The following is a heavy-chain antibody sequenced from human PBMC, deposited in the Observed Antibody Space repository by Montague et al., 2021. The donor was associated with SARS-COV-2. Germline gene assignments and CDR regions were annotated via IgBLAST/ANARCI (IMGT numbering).Heavy chain of an antibody. V-gene: IGHV4-39*07. CDR3: ARDQGYNWNYYYYYGMDV. CDR2: IYYSGST. J-gene: IGHJ6*02. D-gene: IGHD1-20*01. CDR1: GGSISSSSYY. Sequence: SETLSLTCTVSGGSISSSSYYWGWIRQPPGKGLEWIGSIYYSGSTCYNPSLKSRVTISVDTSKNQFSLKLSSVTAADTAVYYCARDQGYNWNYYYYYGMDVWGQGTTVTVSS.